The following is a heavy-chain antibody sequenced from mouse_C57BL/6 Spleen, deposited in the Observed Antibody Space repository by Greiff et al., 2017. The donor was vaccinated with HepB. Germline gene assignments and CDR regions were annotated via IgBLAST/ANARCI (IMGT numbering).Heavy chain of an antibody. D-gene: IGHD3-3*01. V-gene: IGHV1-81*01. J-gene: IGHJ2*01. CDR1: GYTFTSYG. CDR3: ARGSLGYFDY. CDR2: IYPRSGNT. Sequence: QVHVKQSGAELARPGASVKLSCKASGYTFTSYGISWVKQRTGQGLEWIGEIYPRSGNTYYNEKFKGKATLTADKSSSTAYMELRSLTSEDSAVYFCARGSLGYFDYWGQGTTLTVSS.